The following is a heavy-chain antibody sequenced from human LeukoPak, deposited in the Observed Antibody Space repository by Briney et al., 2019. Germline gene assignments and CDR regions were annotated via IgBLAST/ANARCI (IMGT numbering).Heavy chain of an antibody. Sequence: SETLSLTCTVSGGSITSYYWSWIRRPPGKGLEWIGYIYYSGSTNYPSLKSRVTISIDTSRNQVSLKLSSVTAADTAVYYCARRLMYYYDSSGYDVAFDIWGQGTMVTVSS. CDR1: GGSITSYY. CDR3: ARRLMYYYDSSGYDVAFDI. D-gene: IGHD3-22*01. V-gene: IGHV4-59*12. CDR2: IYYSGST. J-gene: IGHJ3*02.